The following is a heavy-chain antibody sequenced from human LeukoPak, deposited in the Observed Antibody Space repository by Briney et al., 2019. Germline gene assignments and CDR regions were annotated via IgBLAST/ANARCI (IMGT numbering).Heavy chain of an antibody. J-gene: IGHJ4*02. CDR1: GGSISSYY. D-gene: IGHD6-6*01. V-gene: IGHV4-59*12. CDR2: IYYSGST. CDR3: ARERGGQLVDY. Sequence: SETLSLTCTVSGGSISSYYWSWIRQPPGKGLEWIGYIYYSGSTNYNPSLKSRVTISVDTSKNQFSLKLSSVTAADTAVYYCARERGGQLVDYWGQGTLVTVSS.